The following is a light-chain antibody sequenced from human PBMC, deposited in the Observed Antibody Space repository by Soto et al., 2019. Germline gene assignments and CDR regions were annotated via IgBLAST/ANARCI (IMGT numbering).Light chain of an antibody. CDR2: GTS. CDR1: QSVSSD. CDR3: QQYNNWVT. J-gene: IGKJ5*01. V-gene: IGKV3-15*01. Sequence: EIVMTQSPATLSVSPGERATLSCRASQSVSSDLAWYQQTPGQPPRLLIYGTSTRATGNPARFSGSGSGTEFTLLITSLQSEEFAVYYCQQYNNWVTFGQVTRLEIK.